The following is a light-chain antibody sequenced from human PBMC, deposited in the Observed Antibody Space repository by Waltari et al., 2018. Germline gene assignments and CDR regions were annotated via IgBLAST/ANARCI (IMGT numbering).Light chain of an antibody. CDR1: QGISSD. Sequence: VSPGERATLSCRASQGISSDLAWYQQKPGQAPRLLIFGASTRATGVPARFSGSGSGTEFTLTISSLQSEDFGVYYCQQSKIWPAFGQGTKVEIK. V-gene: IGKV3-15*01. CDR3: QQSKIWPA. CDR2: GAS. J-gene: IGKJ1*01.